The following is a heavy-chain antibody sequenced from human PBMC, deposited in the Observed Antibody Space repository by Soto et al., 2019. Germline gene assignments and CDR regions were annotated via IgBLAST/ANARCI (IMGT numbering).Heavy chain of an antibody. J-gene: IGHJ4*02. V-gene: IGHV3-9*01. CDR2: ISWNSGSI. CDR1: GFTFDDYA. CDR3: AKDYGYCSGGSCYNGPLFDY. Sequence: SLRLSCAASGFTFDDYAMHWVRQAPGKGLEWVSGISWNSGSIGYADSVKGRFTISRDNAKNSLYLQMNSLRAEDTALYYCAKDYGYCSGGSCYNGPLFDYWGQGTLVTVSS. D-gene: IGHD2-15*01.